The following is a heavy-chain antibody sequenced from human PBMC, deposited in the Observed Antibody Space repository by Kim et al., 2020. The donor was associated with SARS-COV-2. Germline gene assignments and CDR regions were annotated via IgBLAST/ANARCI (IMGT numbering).Heavy chain of an antibody. CDR1: GGTFSSYA. V-gene: IGHV1-69*13. CDR2: IIPIFGTA. Sequence: SVKVSCKASGGTFSSYAISWVRQAPGQGLEWMGGIIPIFGTANYAQKFQGRVTITADESTSTAYMELSSLRSEDTAVYYCAGEYYDDSSGYPDPFDIWGQGTMVTVSS. CDR3: AGEYYDDSSGYPDPFDI. D-gene: IGHD3-22*01. J-gene: IGHJ3*02.